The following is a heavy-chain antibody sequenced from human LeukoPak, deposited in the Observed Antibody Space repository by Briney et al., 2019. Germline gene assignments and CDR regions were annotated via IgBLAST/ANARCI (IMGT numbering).Heavy chain of an antibody. CDR3: AKLGRNDGQRGCVDY. V-gene: IGHV3-23*01. CDR2: ISYSGANS. CDR1: GFTFSGSA. D-gene: IGHD1-1*01. J-gene: IGHJ4*02. Sequence: GGSLRLSCAASGFTFSGSAMSWVRQAPGEGLEWVSLISYSGANSYYTDSVRGRFTISRDNSKNTLFLQMNSLRAEDTAVYYCAKLGRNDGQRGCVDYWGQGTLVTVSS.